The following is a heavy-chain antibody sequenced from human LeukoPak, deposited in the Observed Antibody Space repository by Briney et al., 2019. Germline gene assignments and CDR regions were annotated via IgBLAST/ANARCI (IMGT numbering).Heavy chain of an antibody. CDR2: ISYDGSNK. J-gene: IGHJ4*02. CDR3: AKDQVSSGSYLGDDY. CDR1: GFTFSSYA. V-gene: IGHV3-30*04. D-gene: IGHD3-10*01. Sequence: AGGSLRLSCAASGFTFSSYAMHGVRQAPGKVLEWVAVISYDGSNKYYADSVKGRFTIYRDNSKNTVYVQMNSLRAEDTAVYYCAKDQVSSGSYLGDDYWGQGTLVTVSS.